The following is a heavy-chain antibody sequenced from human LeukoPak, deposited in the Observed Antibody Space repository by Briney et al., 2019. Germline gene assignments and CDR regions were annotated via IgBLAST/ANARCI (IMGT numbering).Heavy chain of an antibody. Sequence: GGSLRLPCAASGFTFSSYAMSWVRQAPGKGLEWVSGINWNGGSTSYADSVKGRFTISRDNAKNSLYLQMNSLRAEDTAFYYCARDKAAAGTLFDYWGQGALVTVSS. D-gene: IGHD6-13*01. J-gene: IGHJ4*02. CDR3: ARDKAAAGTLFDY. CDR1: GFTFSSYA. CDR2: INWNGGST. V-gene: IGHV3-20*04.